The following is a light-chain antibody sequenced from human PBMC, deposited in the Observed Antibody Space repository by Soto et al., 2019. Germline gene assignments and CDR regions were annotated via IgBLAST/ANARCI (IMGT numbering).Light chain of an antibody. Sequence: QSALTQPASVSGSPGQSITISCTGTSSDVGGYNYVSWYQHHPGKAPKLMIYEVSSRPSGVSNRFSGSKSGNTASLTISGLQAEDEANYYCASYTSSRTLVFGGGTKLTVL. CDR2: EVS. J-gene: IGLJ2*01. CDR1: SSDVGGYNY. CDR3: ASYTSSRTLV. V-gene: IGLV2-14*01.